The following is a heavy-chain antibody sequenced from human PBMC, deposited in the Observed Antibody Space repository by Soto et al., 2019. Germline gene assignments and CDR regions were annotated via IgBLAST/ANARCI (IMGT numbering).Heavy chain of an antibody. J-gene: IGHJ4*02. V-gene: IGHV4-59*08. CDR3: ASSVALSWYWIDY. Sequence: SETLSLTCTVSGGSISSYYWSWIRQPPGKGLEWIGYIYYSGSTNYNPSLKSRVTISVDTSKNQFSLKLSSVTAADTAVYYCASSVALSWYWIDYWGQGTLVTVSS. D-gene: IGHD2-15*01. CDR2: IYYSGST. CDR1: GGSISSYY.